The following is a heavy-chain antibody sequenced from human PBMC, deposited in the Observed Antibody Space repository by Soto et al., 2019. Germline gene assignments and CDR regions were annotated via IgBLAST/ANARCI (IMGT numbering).Heavy chain of an antibody. CDR1: GVTFNRQD. CDR3: ATSEARDGYSFDY. Sequence: SVKVSCKASGVTFNRQDMRWVRQAPGQGLEWMGGIIPMFGTPHYAEKFQDRVTITADESTGTAYLELSSLTSEDTAVYYCATSEARDGYSFDYWGPGTLVTVSS. D-gene: IGHD5-12*01. V-gene: IGHV1-69*13. J-gene: IGHJ4*02. CDR2: IIPMFGTP.